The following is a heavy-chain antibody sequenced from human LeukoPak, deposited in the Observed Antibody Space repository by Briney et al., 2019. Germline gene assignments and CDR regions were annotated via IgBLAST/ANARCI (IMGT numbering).Heavy chain of an antibody. CDR2: INPSYGST. CDR3: ARDGLQTRYSWNDEGRKNWFDP. J-gene: IGHJ5*02. V-gene: IGHV1-46*01. D-gene: IGHD1-1*01. Sequence: ASVKVSCKASGYTFTSYYMHWVRQAPGQGLEWMGIINPSYGSTSYAQNFQGRVTLTADTSTGTVYMELSSLRSEDTAVYYCARDGLQTRYSWNDEGRKNWFDPWGQGTQVTVSS. CDR1: GYTFTSYY.